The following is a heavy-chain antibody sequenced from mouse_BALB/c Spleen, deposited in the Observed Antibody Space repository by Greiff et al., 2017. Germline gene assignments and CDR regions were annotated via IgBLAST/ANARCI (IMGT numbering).Heavy chain of an antibody. CDR1: GYTFTSYW. CDR2: IAPGSGST. V-gene: IGHV1S41*01. D-gene: IGHD2-4*01. CDR3: ARSRSTMITTGHFDY. J-gene: IGHJ2*01. Sequence: DLVKPGASVKLSCKASGYTFTSYWINWIKQRPGQGLEWIGRIAPGSGSTYYNEMFKGKATLTVDTSSSTAYIQLSSLSSEDSAVYFCARSRSTMITTGHFDYWGQGTTLTVSS.